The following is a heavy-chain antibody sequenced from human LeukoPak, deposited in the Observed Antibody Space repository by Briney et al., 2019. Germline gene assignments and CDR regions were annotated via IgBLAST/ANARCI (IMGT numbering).Heavy chain of an antibody. CDR2: INPSGGST. CDR3: ARDRIVVVDYYYYYGMDV. V-gene: IGHV1-46*01. CDR1: GYTFTSYY. D-gene: IGHD2-15*01. J-gene: IGHJ6*02. Sequence: GASVKVSCKASGYTFTSYYMHWVRQAPGQGLEWMGIINPSGGSTSYAQKFQGRVTMTRDTSMSTVYMELSSLRSEDTAVYYCARDRIVVVDYYYYYGMDVWGQGNPGHCLL.